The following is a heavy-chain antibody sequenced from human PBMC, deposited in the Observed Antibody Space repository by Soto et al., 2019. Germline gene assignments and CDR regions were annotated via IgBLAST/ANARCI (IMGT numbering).Heavy chain of an antibody. D-gene: IGHD7-27*01. V-gene: IGHV4-59*11. J-gene: IGHJ4*02. CDR2: IYYNGNT. CDR3: TRANWYSEY. Sequence: SETLSLTCTVSGGYISNHYWSWIRQPPGKGLEWIGYIYYNGNTNYNPPLKSRVTMSVDTSKNQISLKLSSVTAADTAVYYCTRANWYSEYWGQGTLVTVSS. CDR1: GGYISNHY.